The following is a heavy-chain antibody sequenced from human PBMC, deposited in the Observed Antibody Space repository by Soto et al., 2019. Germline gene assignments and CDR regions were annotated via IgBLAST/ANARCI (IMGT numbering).Heavy chain of an antibody. J-gene: IGHJ4*02. D-gene: IGHD1-26*01. CDR2: ISASGGTS. CDR3: AKRPSALLTFDY. V-gene: IGHV3-23*04. Sequence: EVQLVDSGGGLVQPGGPLRLSCAASGFIFSHYVMSWVRQAPGKGMEWGSSISASGGTSYYADSVHRRFTISRDNSKNTRYLQMNSLRAEDTAIYYCAKRPSALLTFDYWGQGTLVTGSS. CDR1: GFIFSHYV.